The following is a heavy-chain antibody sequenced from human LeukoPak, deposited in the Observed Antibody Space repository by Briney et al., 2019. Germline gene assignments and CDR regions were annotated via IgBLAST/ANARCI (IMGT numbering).Heavy chain of an antibody. CDR1: GVTLSTYA. Sequence: SGGSLRLSCAASGVTLSTYAMSWARQAPGKGLEWVSGISSSGSGDNTYYADSVKGRFTISRDSSKNTLFLHMNTLRAEDTAIYYCAKFRADSSGWPFDYWGQGTLVTVSS. V-gene: IGHV3-23*01. J-gene: IGHJ4*02. D-gene: IGHD6-19*01. CDR2: ISSSGSGDNT. CDR3: AKFRADSSGWPFDY.